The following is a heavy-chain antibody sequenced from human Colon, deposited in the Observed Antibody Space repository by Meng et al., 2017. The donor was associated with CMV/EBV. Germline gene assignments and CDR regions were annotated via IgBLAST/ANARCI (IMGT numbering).Heavy chain of an antibody. V-gene: IGHV3-53*05. CDR2: LYSSAGA. J-gene: IGHJ4*02. CDR3: ARGYSSGYYTFDY. D-gene: IGHD6-19*01. Sequence: GESLKISCAASGFTVSSLYMGWVRQTPGKGLETVSVLYSSAGAYYADSVKGRFTISRDNSMNTLYLQMSSLRSEDTAVYYCARGYSSGYYTFDYWGQGTLVTVSS. CDR1: GFTVSSLY.